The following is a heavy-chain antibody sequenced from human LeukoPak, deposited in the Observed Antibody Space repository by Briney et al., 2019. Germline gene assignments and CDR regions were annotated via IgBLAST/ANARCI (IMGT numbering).Heavy chain of an antibody. CDR2: INPNSGGT. CDR3: ARVYYDSSGLGF. CDR1: GYTFTGYY. J-gene: IGHJ4*02. D-gene: IGHD3-22*01. V-gene: IGHV1-2*06. Sequence: ASVKVSCKASGYTFTGYYMHWVRQAPGQGLEWMGRINPNSGGTNYAQKFQGRVTMTRDTSISTAYMELSRLRSDDTAVYYCARVYYDSSGLGFWGQGTLVTDSS.